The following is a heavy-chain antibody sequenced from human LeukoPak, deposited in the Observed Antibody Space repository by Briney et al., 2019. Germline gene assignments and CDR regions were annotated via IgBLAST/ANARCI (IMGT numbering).Heavy chain of an antibody. CDR3: ARVRRSYQFDY. CDR1: GFTVSGNY. Sequence: GGSLRLSCAVSGFTVSGNYMSWVRQAPGKGLEWVSLIYSGGTTYYADSVKGRFTISRDNAKNTLYLQMNSLRAEDTAVYYCARVRRSYQFDYWGQGTLVTVSS. J-gene: IGHJ4*02. CDR2: IYSGGTT. D-gene: IGHD1-26*01. V-gene: IGHV3-53*01.